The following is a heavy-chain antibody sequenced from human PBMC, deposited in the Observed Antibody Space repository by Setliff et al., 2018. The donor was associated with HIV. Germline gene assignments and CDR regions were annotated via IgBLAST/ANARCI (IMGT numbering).Heavy chain of an antibody. J-gene: IGHJ4*02. CDR3: ARGANFDY. Sequence: ASVKVSCKISGYTLTELSIHWVRQAPGKGLEWMANFDPEDGETFYAQKFQGRLTMTEDTSTDTAYMELSSLRSDDTAIYYCARGANFDYWGQGTLVTVSS. V-gene: IGHV1-24*01. D-gene: IGHD1-26*01. CDR1: GYTLTELS. CDR2: FDPEDGET.